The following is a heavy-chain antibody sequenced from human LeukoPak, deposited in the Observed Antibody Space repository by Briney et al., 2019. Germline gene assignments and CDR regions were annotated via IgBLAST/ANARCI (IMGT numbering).Heavy chain of an antibody. D-gene: IGHD3-10*01. V-gene: IGHV3-7*01. Sequence: GGSLRLSCAASGFTFSSYWMSWVRQAPGKGLEWVANIKQDGSGKYYVDSVKGRFTISRDNAKNSLYLQMNSLRAEDTAVYYCARVRLGVRGVIIYYYYYMDVWGKGTTVTVSS. CDR3: ARVRLGVRGVIIYYYYYMDV. J-gene: IGHJ6*03. CDR2: IKQDGSGK. CDR1: GFTFSSYW.